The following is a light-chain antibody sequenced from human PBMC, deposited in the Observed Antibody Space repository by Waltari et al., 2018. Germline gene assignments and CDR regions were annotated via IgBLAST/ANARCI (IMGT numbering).Light chain of an antibody. CDR1: QSLLYSNGYNY. Sequence: DIVMTQSPLSLPVTPGEPASISCRSSQSLLYSNGYNYLDWYLQKPGQSPQLLIYLGSNRASGVPDRFSGSGSGTDFTLKISSVEAEDFWVYYCMQALQTPRLTFGGGTKVEIK. CDR3: MQALQTPRLT. V-gene: IGKV2-28*01. J-gene: IGKJ4*01. CDR2: LGS.